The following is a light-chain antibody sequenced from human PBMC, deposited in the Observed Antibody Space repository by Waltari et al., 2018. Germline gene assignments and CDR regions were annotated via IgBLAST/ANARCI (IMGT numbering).Light chain of an antibody. CDR2: DIS. J-gene: IGKJ4*01. CDR3: QQRSSWPPT. V-gene: IGKV3-11*01. Sequence: EIQLTQSPATLSLSPGERATLSCRASQTVSRYLVWYQQKPGQAPRLLIYDISTAATGTPPRFSGSGSGTDFTLTISSLEPDDFAVYYCQQRSSWPPTFGGGTKIDIK. CDR1: QTVSRY.